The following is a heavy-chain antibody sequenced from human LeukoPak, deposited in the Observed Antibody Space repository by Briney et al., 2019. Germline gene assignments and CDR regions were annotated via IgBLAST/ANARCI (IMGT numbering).Heavy chain of an antibody. D-gene: IGHD5-18*01. V-gene: IGHV3-23*01. Sequence: GGSLRLSCAASGFTFSSYAMSWVRQAPGKGLEWVSAISGSGGSTYYADSVKGRFTISRDNSENTLYLQMNSLRVDDTAIYYCAKDVRGFSRPLDSWGQGTLVTVSS. J-gene: IGHJ4*02. CDR3: AKDVRGFSRPLDS. CDR1: GFTFSSYA. CDR2: ISGSGGST.